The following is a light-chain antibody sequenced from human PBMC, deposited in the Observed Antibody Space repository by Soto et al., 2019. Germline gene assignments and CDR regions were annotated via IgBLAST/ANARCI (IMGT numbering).Light chain of an antibody. CDR3: QQNNNWPRT. J-gene: IGKJ1*01. CDR2: GSS. V-gene: IGKV3-15*01. Sequence: ETVMTQSPATLSVSPGERATLSCRASQSVNSDLAWYQKKPGQAPRLLIYGSSTRATGIPARFSGGGSGTEFTLTISSLQSEDFAVYYCQQNNNWPRTFSQGTKVEMK. CDR1: QSVNSD.